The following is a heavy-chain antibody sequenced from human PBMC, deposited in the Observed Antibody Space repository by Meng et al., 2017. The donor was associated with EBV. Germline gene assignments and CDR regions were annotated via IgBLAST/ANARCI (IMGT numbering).Heavy chain of an antibody. Sequence: QGQWQQCGAEVKKPGSAVKVSCRTSGGTFRSDAVSWVRQAPGQGLEWMGGLIPMSGAPHYAQKFQDRVTIIADESTSTHSMELNNLRFEDTAMYYCASESGRGFTPDYWGQGTLVTVSS. CDR1: GGTFRSDA. CDR3: ASESGRGFTPDY. V-gene: IGHV1-69*01. J-gene: IGHJ4*02. CDR2: LIPMSGAP. D-gene: IGHD3-10*01.